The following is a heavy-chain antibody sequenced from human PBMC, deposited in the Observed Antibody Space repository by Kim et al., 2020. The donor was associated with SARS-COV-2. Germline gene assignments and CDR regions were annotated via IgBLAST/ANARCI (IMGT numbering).Heavy chain of an antibody. V-gene: IGHV3-74*01. CDR2: INSDGSST. CDR1: GFTFSSYW. J-gene: IGHJ6*02. CDR3: ARDTAGRRITIFGVARYGVDV. Sequence: GGSLRLSCAASGFTFSSYWMHWVRQAPGKGLVWVSRINSDGSSTSYADSVKGRFTISRDNAKNTLYLQMNSLRAEDTAVYYCARDTAGRRITIFGVARYGVDVWVQGTTVTVSS. D-gene: IGHD3-3*01.